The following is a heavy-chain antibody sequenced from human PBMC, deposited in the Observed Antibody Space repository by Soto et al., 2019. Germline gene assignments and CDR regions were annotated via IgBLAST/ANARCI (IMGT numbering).Heavy chain of an antibody. CDR2: ISAYNGNT. Sequence: QVQLVQSGAEVKKPGASVKVSCKASGYTFASYAISWMRQAHGQGLEWMGWISAYNGNTTYAQKSQGRVTMTTDTSTSPAYMELRSLRSDDTAVYYCARDPPPPEYWGQGTLVTVSS. CDR1: GYTFASYA. V-gene: IGHV1-18*01. J-gene: IGHJ4*02. CDR3: ARDPPPPEY.